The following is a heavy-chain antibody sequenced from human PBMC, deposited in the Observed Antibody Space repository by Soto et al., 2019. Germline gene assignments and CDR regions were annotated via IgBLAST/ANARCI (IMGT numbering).Heavy chain of an antibody. CDR3: AAERWLQRWFDP. CDR2: IVVGSGNT. CDR1: GFTFTSSA. J-gene: IGHJ5*02. Sequence: ASVKVSCKASGFTFTSSAVQWVRQARGQRLEWIGWIVVGSGNTNYAQKFQERVTITRDMSTSTAYMELSSLRSEDTAVYYCAAERWLQRWFDPWGQGTLVTVSS. D-gene: IGHD5-12*01. V-gene: IGHV1-58*01.